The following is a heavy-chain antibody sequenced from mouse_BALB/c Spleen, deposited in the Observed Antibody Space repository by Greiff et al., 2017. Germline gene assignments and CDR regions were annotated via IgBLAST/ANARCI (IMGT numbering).Heavy chain of an antibody. CDR1: GYAFSSYW. Sequence: QVQLQQSGAELVRPGSSVKISCKASGYAFSSYWMNWVKQRPGQGLEWIGQIYPGDGDTNYNGKFKGKATLTADKSSSTAYMQLSSLTSEDSAVYFCARGDDYTFAYWGQGTTLTVSS. J-gene: IGHJ2*01. D-gene: IGHD2-4*01. V-gene: IGHV1-80*01. CDR2: IYPGDGDT. CDR3: ARGDDYTFAY.